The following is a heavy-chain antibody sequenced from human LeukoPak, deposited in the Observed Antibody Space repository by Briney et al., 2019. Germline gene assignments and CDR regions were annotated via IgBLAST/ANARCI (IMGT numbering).Heavy chain of an antibody. CDR1: GYTFTGYY. D-gene: IGHD5-12*01. CDR2: INPNSGGT. V-gene: IGHV1-2*02. CDR3: ARDYRGYSGYEDYYYYGMDV. J-gene: IGHJ6*02. Sequence: ASVKVSCKASGYTFTGYYMHWVRQAPGQGLEWMGWINPNSGGTNYAQKSQGRVTMTRDTSISTAYMELSRLRSDDTAVYYCARDYRGYSGYEDYYYYGMDVWGQGTTVTVSS.